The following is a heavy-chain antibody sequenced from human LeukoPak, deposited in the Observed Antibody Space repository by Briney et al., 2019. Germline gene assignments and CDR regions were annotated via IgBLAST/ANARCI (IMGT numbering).Heavy chain of an antibody. CDR2: INPNSGGT. J-gene: IGHJ4*02. Sequence: ASVKVSCKASGYTLTGYHMHWVRQAPGQGLGWMGWINPNSGGTNYAQKFQGRVTMTRDTSISTAYMELRRLRSDDTAVYYCARDPMVTPIGYFDYWGQGTLVTVSS. CDR3: ARDPMVTPIGYFDY. D-gene: IGHD2-21*02. V-gene: IGHV1-2*02. CDR1: GYTLTGYH.